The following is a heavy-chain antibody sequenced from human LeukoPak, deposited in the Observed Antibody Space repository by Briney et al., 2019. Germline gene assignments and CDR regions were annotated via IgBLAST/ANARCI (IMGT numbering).Heavy chain of an antibody. Sequence: ETLSLTCTVSGGSISSSSYYWGWIRQPPGKGLEWVANIKQDGSEKYYVDSVKGRFTISRDNAKNSLYLQMNSLRAEDTAVYYCARAPPYYDSSAGAFDIWGQGTMVTVSS. V-gene: IGHV3-7*01. CDR3: ARAPPYYDSSAGAFDI. CDR2: IKQDGSEK. CDR1: GGSISSSSYY. J-gene: IGHJ3*02. D-gene: IGHD3-22*01.